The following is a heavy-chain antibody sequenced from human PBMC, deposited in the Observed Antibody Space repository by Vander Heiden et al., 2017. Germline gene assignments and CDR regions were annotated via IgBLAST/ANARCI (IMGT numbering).Heavy chain of an antibody. Sequence: QLQLQESGPGLVKPSETLSLTCTVSGGSISSSTYYWGWLRQPPGKGLEWIGSIYYSGSTYYNPSLKSRVTISVDTSKNQFSLKLSSVTAADTAVYYCAGETRYRRYYYGMDVWGQGTTVTVSS. CDR1: GGSISSSTYY. CDR2: IYYSGST. D-gene: IGHD5-18*01. J-gene: IGHJ6*02. V-gene: IGHV4-39*01. CDR3: AGETRYRRYYYGMDV.